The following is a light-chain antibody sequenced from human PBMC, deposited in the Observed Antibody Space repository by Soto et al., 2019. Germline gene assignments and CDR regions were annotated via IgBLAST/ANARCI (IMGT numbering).Light chain of an antibody. Sequence: DIQMTQSPSSLSASVGDRVTIGCRASQSIDTYLNWYQQIPGKAPKLLIYGASVLQSGVPSRFSGSGSGTDFPLTIANLQPEDFATYFCQESYNTFFTFGPGTQVDIK. CDR3: QESYNTFFT. CDR2: GAS. V-gene: IGKV1-39*01. CDR1: QSIDTY. J-gene: IGKJ3*01.